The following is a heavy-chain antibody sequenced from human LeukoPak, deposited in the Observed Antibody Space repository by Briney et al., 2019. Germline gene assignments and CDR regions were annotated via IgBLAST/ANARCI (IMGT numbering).Heavy chain of an antibody. D-gene: IGHD4-11*01. V-gene: IGHV3-23*01. CDR1: GFTFSSYA. CDR3: ARESNSRFYFDY. J-gene: IGHJ4*02. Sequence: PGGSLRLSCAASGFTFSSYAMSWVRQAPGKGLEWVSAISGSGGSTYYADSVKGRFTISRDNAKNSLYLQMNSPGAEDTAVYYCARESNSRFYFDYWGQGTLVTVSS. CDR2: ISGSGGST.